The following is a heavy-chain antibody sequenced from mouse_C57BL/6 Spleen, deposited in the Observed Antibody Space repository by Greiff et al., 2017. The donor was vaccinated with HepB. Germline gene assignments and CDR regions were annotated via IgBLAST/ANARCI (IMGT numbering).Heavy chain of an antibody. J-gene: IGHJ2*01. Sequence: QVQLQQPGAELVRPGTSVKLSCKASGYTFTSYWMHWVKQRPGQGLEWIGVIDPSDSYTNYNQKFKGKATLTVDTSSSTAYMQLSSLTSEDSAVYYCARLLRSGDYWGQGTTLTVSS. CDR2: IDPSDSYT. V-gene: IGHV1-59*01. CDR3: ARLLRSGDY. CDR1: GYTFTSYW. D-gene: IGHD1-1*01.